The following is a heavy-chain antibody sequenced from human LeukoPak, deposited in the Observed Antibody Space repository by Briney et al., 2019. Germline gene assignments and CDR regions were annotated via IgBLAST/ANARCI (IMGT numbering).Heavy chain of an antibody. J-gene: IGHJ6*02. Sequence: ASVNVSCKVAGSTLTSYDMHWGPRAPGQGPGGRGVINPSGGMTSSAQNFQGRVTMTRDASTSTVYMELSSMRSEDTAVSYCARAWVSGYYYGMDVWGQGTTVTVSS. CDR1: GSTLTSYD. D-gene: IGHD1-26*01. CDR2: INPSGGMT. V-gene: IGHV1-46*01. CDR3: ARAWVSGYYYGMDV.